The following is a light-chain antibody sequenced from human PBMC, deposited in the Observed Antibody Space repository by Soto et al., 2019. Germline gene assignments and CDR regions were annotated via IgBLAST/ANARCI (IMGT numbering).Light chain of an antibody. CDR1: NSDVGGYNY. CDR2: DVS. V-gene: IGLV2-14*01. Sequence: QSALTQPASVSGSPGQSITISCTGTNSDVGGYNYVSWYQQHPGKAPKLMIYDVSNRPSGVSNRFSGSKSGNTASLTISGLQAEDEADYYCSSYSISTTHVVFGGGTKVTVL. J-gene: IGLJ2*01. CDR3: SSYSISTTHVV.